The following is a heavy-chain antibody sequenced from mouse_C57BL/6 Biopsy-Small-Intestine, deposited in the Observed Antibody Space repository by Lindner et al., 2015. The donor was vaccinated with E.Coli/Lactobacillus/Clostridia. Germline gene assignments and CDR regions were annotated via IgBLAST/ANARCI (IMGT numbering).Heavy chain of an antibody. CDR1: GYAFSSYW. J-gene: IGHJ1*03. CDR3: ARSYYYGSGGYWYFDV. D-gene: IGHD1-1*01. Sequence: VQLQESGAELVKPGASVKISCKASGYAFSSYWMNWVKQRPGKGLEWIGQIYPGDGDTNYNGKFKGKATLTADKSSSTAYMQPSSLTSEDSAVYFCARSYYYGSGGYWYFDVWGTGTTVTVSS. V-gene: IGHV1-80*01. CDR2: IYPGDGDT.